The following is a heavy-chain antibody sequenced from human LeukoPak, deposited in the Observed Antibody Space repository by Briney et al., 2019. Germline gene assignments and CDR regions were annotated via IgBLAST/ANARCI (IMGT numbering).Heavy chain of an antibody. CDR3: AKVLWFGELRPYYYGMDV. V-gene: IGHV3-30*18. CDR1: GFTFSSYG. Sequence: GGSLRLSCAASGFTFSSYGMHWVRQAPGKGLEWVAVISYDGSNKYYADSVKGRFTISRDNSKNTLYLQMNSLRAEDTAVYYCAKVLWFGELRPYYYGMDVWGQGTTVTVSS. CDR2: ISYDGSNK. J-gene: IGHJ6*02. D-gene: IGHD3-10*01.